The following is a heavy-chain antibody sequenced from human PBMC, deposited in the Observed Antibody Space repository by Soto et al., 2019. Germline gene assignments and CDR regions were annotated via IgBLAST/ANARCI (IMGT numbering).Heavy chain of an antibody. J-gene: IGHJ6*02. CDR3: ARSWVTGKGGMDV. Sequence: QVQLVQSGAEVKKPGASVKVSCKASGYTFTSYGFSWVRQAPGQGLEWMGWINGYTGNTHYAQKFQRRVTMTTDTSTSTAYMELWTLISDDTAVYYCARSWVTGKGGMDVWGQGTTVTVSS. CDR2: INGYTGNT. CDR1: GYTFTSYG. D-gene: IGHD3-16*01. V-gene: IGHV1-18*01.